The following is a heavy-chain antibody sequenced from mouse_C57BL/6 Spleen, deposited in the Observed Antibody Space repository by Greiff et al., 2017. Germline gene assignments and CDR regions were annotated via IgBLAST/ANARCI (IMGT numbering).Heavy chain of an antibody. D-gene: IGHD4-1*01. CDR3: ARGLGFDY. CDR2: IYPGAGDT. CDR1: GYAFSSSW. V-gene: IGHV1-82*01. J-gene: IGHJ2*01. Sequence: QVQLQQSGPELVKPGASVKISCKASGYAFSSSWMNWVKQRPGKGLEWIGRIYPGAGDTNYNGKFKGKATLTADKSSSTAYMQLSSLTSEDSAVYFCARGLGFDYWGQGTTLTVSS.